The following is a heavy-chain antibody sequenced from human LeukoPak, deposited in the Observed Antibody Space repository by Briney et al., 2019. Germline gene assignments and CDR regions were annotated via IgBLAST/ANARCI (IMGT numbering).Heavy chain of an antibody. CDR2: ISAYNGNT. D-gene: IGHD3-22*01. CDR3: ARDVLRDSSGYYYVLFDY. J-gene: IGHJ4*02. CDR1: GYTFTSYG. Sequence: ASVKVSCKASGYTFTSYGISWVRQAPGQGLEWMGWISAYNGNTNYAQKLQGRVTMTTDTSTSTAYMELRSLRSDDTAAYYCARDVLRDSSGYYYVLFDYWGQGTLVTVSS. V-gene: IGHV1-18*01.